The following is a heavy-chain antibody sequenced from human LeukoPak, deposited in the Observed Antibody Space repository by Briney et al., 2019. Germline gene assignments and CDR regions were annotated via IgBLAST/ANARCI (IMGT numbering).Heavy chain of an antibody. CDR3: ARGEALEPYYDSSLGDY. Sequence: GASVKVPCKASGYSFGSFGYYWFRQAPGQGLEWMGWINPNSGGTNYAQKFQGRVTMTRDTSISTAYMELSRLRSDDTAVYYCARGEALEPYYDSSLGDYWGQGTLVTVSS. D-gene: IGHD3-22*01. CDR2: INPNSGGT. V-gene: IGHV1-2*02. J-gene: IGHJ4*02. CDR1: GYSFGSFG.